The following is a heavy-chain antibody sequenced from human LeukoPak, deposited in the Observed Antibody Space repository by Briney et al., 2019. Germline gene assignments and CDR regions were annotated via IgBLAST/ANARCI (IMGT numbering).Heavy chain of an antibody. D-gene: IGHD6-19*01. CDR1: GFTFSSYW. Sequence: GGSLRLSCAASGFTFSSYWMSWVRQAPGKRLEGVANIKQEGSEKYYVASVKGRFTISRDNAENSLFLQMNSLRAEDTAVYYCALLAVASDFDYWGQGALVTVSS. V-gene: IGHV3-7*01. CDR2: IKQEGSEK. J-gene: IGHJ4*02. CDR3: ALLAVASDFDY.